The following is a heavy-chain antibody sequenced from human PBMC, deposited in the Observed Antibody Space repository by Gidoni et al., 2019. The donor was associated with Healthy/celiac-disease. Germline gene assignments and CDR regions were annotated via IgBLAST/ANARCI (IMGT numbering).Heavy chain of an antibody. CDR1: GFTFGDYA. V-gene: IGHV3-49*04. D-gene: IGHD3-3*01. J-gene: IGHJ4*02. CDR2: IRSKAYGVTT. Sequence: EVQLVESGGGLVQPGRSLRLACTASGFTFGDYAMSWVRQAPGKGLEWVVFIRSKAYGVTTEYAASVKGRFTISRDDSKSIAYLQMNSLKTEDTAVYYCTRALYYDFWSATADYWGQGTLVTVSS. CDR3: TRALYYDFWSATADY.